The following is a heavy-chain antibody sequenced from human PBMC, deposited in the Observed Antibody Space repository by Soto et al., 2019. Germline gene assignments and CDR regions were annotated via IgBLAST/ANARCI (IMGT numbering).Heavy chain of an antibody. CDR3: ARDIAYSSSSRYYYYGMDV. CDR1: GGSVSSGSYY. Sequence: PSETLSLTCTVSGGSVSSGSYYWSWIRQPPGKGLEWIGYIYYSGSTNYNPSLKSRVTISVDTSKNQFSLKLSSVTAADTAVYYCARDIAYSSSSRYYYYGMDVWGQGTTVT. D-gene: IGHD6-6*01. V-gene: IGHV4-61*01. J-gene: IGHJ6*02. CDR2: IYYSGST.